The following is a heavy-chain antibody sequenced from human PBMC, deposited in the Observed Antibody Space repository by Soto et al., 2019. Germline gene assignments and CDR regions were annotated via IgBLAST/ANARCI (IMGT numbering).Heavy chain of an antibody. CDR1: GFTFSSYG. V-gene: IGHV3-30*18. CDR2: ISYDGSNK. CDR3: AKRKGDLRNYNYNYHMAV. Sequence: GGSLRLSCAASGFTFSSYGMHWVRQAPGKGLEWVAVISYDGSNKYYADSVKGRFTISRDNSKNTLYLQMNSLRAEDTAVYYLAKRKGDLRNYNYNYHMAVGAKGPTVPVSS. J-gene: IGHJ6*03.